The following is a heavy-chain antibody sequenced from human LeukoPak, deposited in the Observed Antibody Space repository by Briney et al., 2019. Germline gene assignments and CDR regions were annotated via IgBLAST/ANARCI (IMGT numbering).Heavy chain of an antibody. CDR3: ARHSRAAGTTHFDY. D-gene: IGHD6-13*01. J-gene: IGHJ4*02. CDR2: INHSGST. V-gene: IGHV4-34*01. CDR1: GGSFSGYY. Sequence: SETPSLTCAVYGGSFSGYYWSWIRQPPGKGLEWIGEINHSGSTNYNPSLKSRVTISVDTSKNQFSLKLSSVTAADTAVYYCARHSRAAGTTHFDYWGQGTLVTVSS.